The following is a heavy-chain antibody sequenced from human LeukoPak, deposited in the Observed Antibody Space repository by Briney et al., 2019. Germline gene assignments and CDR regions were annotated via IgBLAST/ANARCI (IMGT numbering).Heavy chain of an antibody. CDR2: ISSSGSTI. CDR1: GFTFSDCY. CDR3: AREGVYDSSGYLRAFDY. D-gene: IGHD3-22*01. Sequence: PGGSLRLSCAASGFTFSDCYMSWIRQAPGKGLEWVSYISSSGSTIYYADSVKGRFTISRDNAKNSLYLQMNSLRAEDTAVYYCAREGVYDSSGYLRAFDYWGQGTLVTVSS. V-gene: IGHV3-11*01. J-gene: IGHJ4*02.